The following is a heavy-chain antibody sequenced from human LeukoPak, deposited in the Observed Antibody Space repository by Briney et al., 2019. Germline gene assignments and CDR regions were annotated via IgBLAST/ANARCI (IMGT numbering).Heavy chain of an antibody. CDR3: AKIEGSSWNLRDYYYYMDV. CDR1: GFTFSSYW. CDR2: IKYDGSEK. V-gene: IGHV3-7*01. Sequence: PGGSLRLSCAASGFTFSSYWMTWVRQAPGKGPEWVANIKYDGSEKYYVDSVKGRFTISRDNAKNSLFLEMNSLRADDTAVYYCAKIEGSSWNLRDYYYYMDVWGKGTTVTVSS. J-gene: IGHJ6*03. D-gene: IGHD1-1*01.